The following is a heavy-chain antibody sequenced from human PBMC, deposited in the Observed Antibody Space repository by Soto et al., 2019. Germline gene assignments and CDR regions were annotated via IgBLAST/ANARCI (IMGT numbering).Heavy chain of an antibody. CDR2: IYGSGGGI. CDR1: GFNFRSYA. CDR3: ARGMPYYYDSSGYYNSYVADY. Sequence: EVQLLESGGALVQPGGSLRLSCAASGFNFRSYAMIWVRQAPGKGLESVAGIYGSGGGISYGDSVKGRFTISRDNSNNMLYLQMNSLRAEDTAVYYCARGMPYYYDSSGYYNSYVADYWGQGTLVTVSS. V-gene: IGHV3-23*01. J-gene: IGHJ4*02. D-gene: IGHD3-22*01.